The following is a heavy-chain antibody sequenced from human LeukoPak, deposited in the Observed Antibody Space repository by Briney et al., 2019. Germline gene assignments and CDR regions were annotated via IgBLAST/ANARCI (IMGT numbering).Heavy chain of an antibody. CDR2: IYYSGST. V-gene: IGHV4-59*08. J-gene: IGHJ4*02. CDR1: GGSISSYY. Sequence: SETLSLTCTISGGSISSYYWSWIRQPPGKGLEWTGYIYYSGSTNYNPSLKSRVTISVDTSKNQFSLKLSSVTAADTAVYYCARHPYCSGGSCYIFDYWGQGTLVTVSS. D-gene: IGHD2-15*01. CDR3: ARHPYCSGGSCYIFDY.